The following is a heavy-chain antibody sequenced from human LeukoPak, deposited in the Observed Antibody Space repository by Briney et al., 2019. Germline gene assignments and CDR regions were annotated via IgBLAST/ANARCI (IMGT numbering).Heavy chain of an antibody. CDR3: ASTRGDPRLYYYYGMDV. Sequence: SVKVSCKASGYTFTSYGISWVRQAPGQGLEWMGRIIPILGIANYAQKFQGRVTITADKSTSTAYMELSSLRSEDTAVYYCASTRGDPRLYYYYGMDVWGQGTTVTVSS. CDR2: IIPILGIA. CDR1: GYTFTSYG. J-gene: IGHJ6*02. D-gene: IGHD3-10*01. V-gene: IGHV1-69*04.